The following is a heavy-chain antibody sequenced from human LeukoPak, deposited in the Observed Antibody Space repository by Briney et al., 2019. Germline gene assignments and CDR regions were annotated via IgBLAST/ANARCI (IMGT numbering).Heavy chain of an antibody. CDR3: AKDLTGYSSSWPYAFDI. Sequence: GGSLRLSCAASGFTFSDYGMHWVRQAPGKGLEWVSAISGSGGSTYYADSVKGRFTISRDNSKNTLYLQMNSLRAEDTAVYYCAKDLTGYSSSWPYAFDIWGQGTMVTVSS. D-gene: IGHD6-13*01. CDR1: GFTFSDYG. CDR2: ISGSGGST. J-gene: IGHJ3*02. V-gene: IGHV3-23*01.